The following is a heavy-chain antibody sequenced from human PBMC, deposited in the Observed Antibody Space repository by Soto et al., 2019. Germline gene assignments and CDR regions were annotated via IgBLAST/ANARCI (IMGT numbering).Heavy chain of an antibody. V-gene: IGHV4-34*01. J-gene: IGHJ4*02. CDR3: ARRGQNVLGY. D-gene: IGHD2-8*02. CDR2: INHSGST. Sequence: QVQLQQWGAGLLKPSETLSLTCAVYGGSFSGYYWSWIRQPPGKGLEWIGEINHSGSTNYNPSLKRRVTISVDTSKNQFSLKLSSVTAADTAVYYCARRGQNVLGYWGQGTLVTVSS. CDR1: GGSFSGYY.